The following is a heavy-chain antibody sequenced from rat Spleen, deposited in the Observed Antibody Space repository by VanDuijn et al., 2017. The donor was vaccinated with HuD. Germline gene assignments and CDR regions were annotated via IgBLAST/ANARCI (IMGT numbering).Heavy chain of an antibody. Sequence: EVQLQESGPGLVKPSQSLSLTCSVSGHSISSTYRWNWIRTFPGNKLEWMGYINSAGTTIYSPSLKSRISITRDTSKNQFFLQVNSVTTDDTATYYCARSDGVHYFLPFADWGQGSLVTVSS. CDR3: ARSDGVHYFLPFAD. J-gene: IGHJ3*01. CDR2: INSAGTT. V-gene: IGHV3-3*01. CDR1: GHSISSTYR. D-gene: IGHD1-12*02.